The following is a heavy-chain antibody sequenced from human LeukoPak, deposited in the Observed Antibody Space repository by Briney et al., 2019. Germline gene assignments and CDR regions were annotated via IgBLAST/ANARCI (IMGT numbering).Heavy chain of an antibody. CDR2: IYYSGST. V-gene: IGHV4-39*01. D-gene: IGHD4-17*01. CDR1: GGSISSSSYC. CDR3: ASLQFSTVFFDY. J-gene: IGHJ4*02. Sequence: SETLSLTCTVSGGSISSSSYCWGWIRQPPGKGLEWIGSIYYSGSTYYNPSLKSRVTISVDTSKNQSSLKLSSVTAADTAVYYCASLQFSTVFFDYWGPGTLVTVSS.